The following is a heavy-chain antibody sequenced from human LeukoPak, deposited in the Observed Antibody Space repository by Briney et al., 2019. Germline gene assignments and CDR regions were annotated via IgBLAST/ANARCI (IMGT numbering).Heavy chain of an antibody. CDR2: RNPYSGGT. CDR3: ARYDSIEQWLVPFDY. Sequence: ASVKLSCKASGYTVTGYYMHWVRQAPGQGLEWMGWRNPYSGGTNYAQKFQGRVTMTRDTSISTAYMELSRLRSDDTAVYYCARYDSIEQWLVPFDYWGQGTLVTVSS. V-gene: IGHV1-2*02. D-gene: IGHD6-19*01. CDR1: GYTVTGYY. J-gene: IGHJ4*02.